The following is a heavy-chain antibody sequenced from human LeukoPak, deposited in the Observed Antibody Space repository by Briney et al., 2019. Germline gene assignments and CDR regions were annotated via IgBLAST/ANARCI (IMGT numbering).Heavy chain of an antibody. J-gene: IGHJ4*02. Sequence: PSETLSLTCSVYGASITSGRFYCGWMRQAPGKGLEWIGTIHYSGTPTFYNPSLESRVSLFSDTSRNDFSLRLRSVTAADTAVYYCADGGPDDKSGYWGQGTLVTVSS. CDR2: IHYSGTPT. CDR1: GASITSGRFY. V-gene: IGHV4-39*02. D-gene: IGHD1-1*01. CDR3: ADGGPDDKSGY.